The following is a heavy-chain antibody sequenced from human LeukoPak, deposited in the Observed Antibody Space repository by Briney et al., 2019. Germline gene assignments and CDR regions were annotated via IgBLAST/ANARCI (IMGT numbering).Heavy chain of an antibody. D-gene: IGHD6-19*01. CDR1: GFTFSNYW. Sequence: GGSLRLSCTASGFTFSNYWMSWVRQAPGKGLECVANIKQDGSEKYYVDSVKGRFTISRDNAKNSLYLQMKSLRAGDTAVYHCARLTSSGWDWGQGTLVTVSS. CDR2: IKQDGSEK. J-gene: IGHJ4*02. CDR3: ARLTSSGWD. V-gene: IGHV3-7*03.